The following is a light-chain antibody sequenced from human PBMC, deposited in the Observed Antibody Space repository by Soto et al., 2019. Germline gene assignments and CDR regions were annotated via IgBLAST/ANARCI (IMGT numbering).Light chain of an antibody. J-gene: IGLJ1*01. CDR1: SSDVGGYNY. Sequence: QSALTQPRSVSGSPGQSVTISCTGTSSDVGGYNYVSWYQQHPGKAPKHIIYDVNKRPSGVPGRLSASKSGNTASLTISGLQAEDEADYYCSSSAVNFHFVFGSGTKLTVL. V-gene: IGLV2-11*01. CDR3: SSSAVNFHFV. CDR2: DVN.